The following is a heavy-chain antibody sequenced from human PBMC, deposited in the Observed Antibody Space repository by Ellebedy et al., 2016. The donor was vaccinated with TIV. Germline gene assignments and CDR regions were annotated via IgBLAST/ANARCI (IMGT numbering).Heavy chain of an antibody. J-gene: IGHJ4*02. V-gene: IGHV3-23*01. Sequence: GGSLRLSCTASGFTFSSCAMRWVRQAPGKGLEWVSGISGSGGSTNYADSVKGRFTISRDNSKNSVHLQMNSLRAEDTAVYYCARALTTGAYYFDYWGQGTLFTVSS. CDR3: ARALTTGAYYFDY. CDR1: GFTFSSCA. CDR2: ISGSGGST. D-gene: IGHD4-17*01.